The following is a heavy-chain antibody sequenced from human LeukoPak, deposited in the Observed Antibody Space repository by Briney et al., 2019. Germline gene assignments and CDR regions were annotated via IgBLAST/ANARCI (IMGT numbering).Heavy chain of an antibody. CDR1: GGSISSYY. D-gene: IGHD3-16*02. V-gene: IGHV4-4*07. J-gene: IGHJ6*02. Sequence: SETLSLTCTVSGGSISSYYWSWIRQPAGKGLEWIGRIYTRGSTNYNPSLKSRVTISVDTSKNQFSLKLSSVTAADTAVYYCARVSSYDYVWGSYRRGPSHYGMDVWGQGTTVTVSS. CDR3: ARVSSYDYVWGSYRRGPSHYGMDV. CDR2: IYTRGST.